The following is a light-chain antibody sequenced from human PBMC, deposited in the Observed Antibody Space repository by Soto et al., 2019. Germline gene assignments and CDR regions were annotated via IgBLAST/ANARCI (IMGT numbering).Light chain of an antibody. CDR3: NSYTSSNTYV. J-gene: IGLJ1*01. Sequence: QSALTQPASVSGSPGQSITISCTGTSSDIGGYNYVSWYQQHPGKVPKLMIHDVSNRPSGVSNRFSGSKSGNTASLTISGLQAADEADYYYNSYTSSNTYVFGTGTKVTVL. V-gene: IGLV2-14*01. CDR2: DVS. CDR1: SSDIGGYNY.